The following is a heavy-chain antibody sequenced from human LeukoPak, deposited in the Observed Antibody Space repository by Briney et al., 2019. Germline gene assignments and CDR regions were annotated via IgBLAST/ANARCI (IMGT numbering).Heavy chain of an antibody. CDR1: GFTFSSYG. CDR3: AKERGRSVGDY. Sequence: PGRSLRLSCAASGFTFSSYGMHWVRQAPGKGLEWVAVISYVGSNKYYADSVKGRFTISRDISKNTLYLQMNSLRAEDTAVYYCAKERGRSVGDYWGQGTLVTVSS. V-gene: IGHV3-30*18. D-gene: IGHD3-3*01. CDR2: ISYVGSNK. J-gene: IGHJ4*02.